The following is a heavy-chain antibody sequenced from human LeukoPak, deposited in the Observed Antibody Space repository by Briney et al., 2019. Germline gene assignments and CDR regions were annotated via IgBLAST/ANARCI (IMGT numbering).Heavy chain of an antibody. CDR1: GGSISSYY. D-gene: IGHD3-16*02. CDR3: ARQYDYVWGSYRPFDY. Sequence: SETLSLTCTVSGGSISSYYWSWIRQPPGKGLEWIGYIYYSGSTNYNPSLKSRVTISVDTSKNQFSLKLSSVTAADTAVYYCARQYDYVWGSYRPFDYWGQGTLVTVSS. J-gene: IGHJ4*02. CDR2: IYYSGST. V-gene: IGHV4-59*08.